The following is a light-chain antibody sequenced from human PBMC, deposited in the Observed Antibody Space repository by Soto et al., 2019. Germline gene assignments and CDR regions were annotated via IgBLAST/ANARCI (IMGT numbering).Light chain of an antibody. J-gene: IGLJ1*01. CDR3: SSYTHINTRACV. Sequence: QSALTQPASVSGSPGQSITISCTGTSGDIGSYNRVSWYQQHPGKAPKLIIYEVTDWPSGVSNRFSGSKSGNTASLTISGLQAEDEAEYYCSSYTHINTRACVFGTGTKVTVL. CDR2: EVT. V-gene: IGLV2-14*01. CDR1: SGDIGSYNR.